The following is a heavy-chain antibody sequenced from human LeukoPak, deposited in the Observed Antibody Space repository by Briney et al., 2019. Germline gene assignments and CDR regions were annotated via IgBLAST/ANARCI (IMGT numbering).Heavy chain of an antibody. CDR2: INHSGST. CDR3: ARKRITIFGVVINGFDY. Sequence: SETLSLTCAVYGGSISGYYWSWIRQPPGKGLEWMGEINHSGSTNYNPSLKSRVTISVDTSKNQFSLKLSSVTAADTAVYYCARKRITIFGVVINGFDYWGQGTLVTVSS. D-gene: IGHD3-3*01. CDR1: GGSISGYY. J-gene: IGHJ4*02. V-gene: IGHV4-34*01.